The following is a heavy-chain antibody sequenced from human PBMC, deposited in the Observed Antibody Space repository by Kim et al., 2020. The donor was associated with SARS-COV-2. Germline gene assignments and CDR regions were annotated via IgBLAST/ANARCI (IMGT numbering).Heavy chain of an antibody. CDR1: AYTFTGNY. V-gene: IGHV1-46*01. CDR2: INPSGGST. CDR3: ARFSPSDAYDI. J-gene: IGHJ3*02. Sequence: ASVKVSCKASAYTFTGNYIHWVRQAPGQGLEWMGIINPSGGSTFYAQKFQGRVTMTTDTSTSTDTSTTSVYMELSTLSSEDTAGYYCARFSPSDAYDIWG.